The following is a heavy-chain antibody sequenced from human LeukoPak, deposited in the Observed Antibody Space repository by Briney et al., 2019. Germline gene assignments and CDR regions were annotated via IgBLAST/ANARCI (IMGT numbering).Heavy chain of an antibody. CDR2: TYYRSKWYN. D-gene: IGHD6-13*01. Sequence: SQTLSLTCAISGDSVSSNSAAWNWIRQSPSRGLEWLGRTYYRSKWYNDYAVSVKSRITINPDTSKNQFSLQLNSVTPEDTAVSYCARDLGYSSSWYGYNWFDPWGQGTLVTVSS. J-gene: IGHJ5*02. V-gene: IGHV6-1*01. CDR3: ARDLGYSSSWYGYNWFDP. CDR1: GDSVSSNSAA.